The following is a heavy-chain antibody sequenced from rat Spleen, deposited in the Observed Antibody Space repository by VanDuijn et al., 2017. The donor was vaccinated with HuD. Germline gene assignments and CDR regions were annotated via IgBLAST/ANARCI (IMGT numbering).Heavy chain of an antibody. CDR1: GFTFNNYD. CDR3: ARHGYTRYYFDY. CDR2: ISYNGGST. D-gene: IGHD1-9*01. J-gene: IGHJ2*01. Sequence: EVQLVESGGGFVQPGRSLKLSCAASGFTFNNYDMAWVRQAPKKGLEWVAYISYNGGSTYYRDSVKGRFTISRDNAKSSLYLQMDSLRSEDTASYFCARHGYTRYYFDYWGQGVMVTVSS. V-gene: IGHV5-7*01.